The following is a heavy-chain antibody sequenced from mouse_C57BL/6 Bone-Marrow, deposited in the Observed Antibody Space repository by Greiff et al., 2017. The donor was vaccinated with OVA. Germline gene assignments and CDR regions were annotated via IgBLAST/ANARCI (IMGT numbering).Heavy chain of an antibody. CDR2: IRSKSNNYAT. CDR3: VRHDVYWYFDV. Sequence: EVKVVESGGGLVQPKGSLKLSCAASGFSFNTYAMNWVRQAPGKGLEWVARIRSKSNNYATYYADSVKDRFTISRDDSEIMLYLQMNNLKTEDTAMYYCVRHDVYWYFDVWGTGTTVTVSS. CDR1: GFSFNTYA. V-gene: IGHV10-1*01. D-gene: IGHD2-3*01. J-gene: IGHJ1*03.